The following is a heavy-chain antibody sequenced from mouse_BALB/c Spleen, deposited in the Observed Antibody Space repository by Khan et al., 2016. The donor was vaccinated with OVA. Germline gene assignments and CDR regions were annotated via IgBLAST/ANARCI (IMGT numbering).Heavy chain of an antibody. J-gene: IGHJ2*01. Sequence: VQLQQSGPELVRPGASVKISCKASGYSFTGYFMNWVMQSHGKSLEWIGRINPHIGETFYNQRFKDKVTLTVDESSSTAHMELRSLASDDSAVYYCTRIYRSDFDYWGQGTTLTVSS. CDR2: INPHIGET. CDR3: TRIYRSDFDY. V-gene: IGHV1-20*02. D-gene: IGHD1-1*01. CDR1: GYSFTGYF.